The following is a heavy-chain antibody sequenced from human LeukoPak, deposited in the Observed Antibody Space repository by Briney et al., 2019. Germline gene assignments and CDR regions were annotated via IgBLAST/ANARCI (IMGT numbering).Heavy chain of an antibody. CDR2: IEWDEDK. D-gene: IGHD3-3*01. CDR1: GFSLSTSGMC. Sequence: SGPALVKPTQTLTLTCTFSGFSLSTSGMCVSWIRQPPGKALEWLARIEWDEDKYYSTSLKTRLTISKDTSKNQVVLTMTNMDPVDTATYYCARGPIFGVVIPHYYFDYWGQGTLVTVSS. CDR3: ARGPIFGVVIPHYYFDY. J-gene: IGHJ4*02. V-gene: IGHV2-70*11.